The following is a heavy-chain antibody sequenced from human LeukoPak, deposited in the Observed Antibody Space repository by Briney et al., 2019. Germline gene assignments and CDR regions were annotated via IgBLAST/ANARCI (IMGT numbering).Heavy chain of an antibody. D-gene: IGHD6-13*01. J-gene: IGHJ6*03. CDR1: GFTFGDYA. Sequence: PGRSLRLSCTASGFTFGDYAMSWVRQAPGKGLEWVGFIRSKAYGGTTEYAASVKGGFTISRDDSKSIAYLQMNSLKTEDTAVYYCTRASSSLYMDVWGKGTTVTVS. CDR3: TRASSSLYMDV. V-gene: IGHV3-49*04. CDR2: IRSKAYGGTT.